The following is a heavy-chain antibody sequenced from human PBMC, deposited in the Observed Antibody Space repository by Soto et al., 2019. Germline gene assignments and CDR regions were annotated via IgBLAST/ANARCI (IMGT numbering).Heavy chain of an antibody. V-gene: IGHV6-1*01. J-gene: IGHJ4*02. CDR3: AGGISDIVVVPAATFDY. CDR1: GDSVSSNSAA. Sequence: SQTLSLTCAISGDSVSSNSAAWNWIRQSPSRGLEWLGRTYYRSKWYNDYAVSVKSRITINPDTSKNQFSLQLNSVTPEDTAVYYCAGGISDIVVVPAATFDYWGQGTLVPVSS. CDR2: TYYRSKWYN. D-gene: IGHD2-2*01.